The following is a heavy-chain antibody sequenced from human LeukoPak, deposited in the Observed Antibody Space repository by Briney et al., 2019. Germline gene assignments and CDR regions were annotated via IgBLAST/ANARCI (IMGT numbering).Heavy chain of an antibody. D-gene: IGHD2-8*02. CDR3: WFGYWPEFDY. CDR2: IRSDGSST. V-gene: IGHV3-23*01. J-gene: IGHJ4*02. CDR1: GFSFSDYA. Sequence: GGSLRLSCVGSGFSFSDYAMSWVRQTPGKGLEWVSGIRSDGSSTYYSQSVKGRFSISRDNSKNTLYLQMNSPRAEDTAVYYCWFGYWPEFDYWGQGILVTVSS.